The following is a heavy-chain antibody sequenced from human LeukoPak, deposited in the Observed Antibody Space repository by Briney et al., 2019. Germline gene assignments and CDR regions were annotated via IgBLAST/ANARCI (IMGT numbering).Heavy chain of an antibody. CDR3: AGDCGGDCYSPEPDAFDI. Sequence: SSVKVSSKASGGTFSSYAISWVRQAPGQGLEWVGGIIPIFGTANYAQKFQGRVTITADQSTSTAYMELSSLRYDDTAVYYCAGDCGGDCYSPEPDAFDIWGQGTMVTVSS. J-gene: IGHJ3*02. D-gene: IGHD2-21*01. V-gene: IGHV1-69*01. CDR1: GGTFSSYA. CDR2: IIPIFGTA.